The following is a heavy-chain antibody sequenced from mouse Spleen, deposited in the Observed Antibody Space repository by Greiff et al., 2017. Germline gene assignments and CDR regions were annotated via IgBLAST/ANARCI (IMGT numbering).Heavy chain of an antibody. Sequence: EVQGVESGGGLVKPGGSLKLSCAASGFTFSSYAMSWIRQTPEKRLEWVASISSGGSTYYPDSLKGRFTVSRDNARIILYLQMSSLRSEDTAMYYCGRGGGNRGLYAMDYWGQGTSVTVSS. CDR3: GRGGGNRGLYAMDY. CDR2: ISSGGST. CDR1: GFTFSSYA. V-gene: IGHV5-6-5*01. J-gene: IGHJ4*01. D-gene: IGHD2-1*01.